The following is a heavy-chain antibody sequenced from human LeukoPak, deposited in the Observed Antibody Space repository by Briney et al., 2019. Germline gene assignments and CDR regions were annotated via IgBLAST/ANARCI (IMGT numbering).Heavy chain of an antibody. V-gene: IGHV1-18*01. J-gene: IGHJ4*02. CDR2: ISAYNGNT. D-gene: IGHD2-15*01. Sequence: GASVKVSCKASGYTFTSYGISWVRQAPGQGLEWMGWISAYNGNTNYAQKLQGRVTMTTDTSTSTAYMELRSLRSDDTAVYYCATDGGYCIGGSCPAFDYWVQGTLVTVSS. CDR3: ATDGGYCIGGSCPAFDY. CDR1: GYTFTSYG.